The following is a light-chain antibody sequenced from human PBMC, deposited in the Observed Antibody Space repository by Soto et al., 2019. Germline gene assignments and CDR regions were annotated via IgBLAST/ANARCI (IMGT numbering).Light chain of an antibody. J-gene: IGLJ3*02. CDR2: DNN. V-gene: IGLV1-51*01. CDR3: GTWDSSLSAWV. CDR1: SSNIGDNY. Sequence: QSVLTQPPSVSAAPGQKVTISCSGTSSNIGDNYVSWYQQFPEAAPKLLIYDNNKRPSGVPDRFSGSKSGTSATLGFTGLQTGDEADYYCGTWDSSLSAWVFGGGTKLTVL.